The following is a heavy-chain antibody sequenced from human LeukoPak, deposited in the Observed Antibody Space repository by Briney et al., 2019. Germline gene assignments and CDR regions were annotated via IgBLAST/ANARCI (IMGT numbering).Heavy chain of an antibody. CDR1: GGSISSSSYY. CDR3: ARDREMAYDY. Sequence: SETLSLTCTVSGGSISSSSYYWGWIRQAPGKGLEWIATIYHSGSTYYNPSLQSRVTISLDTSKNQFSLKLSSVTAADTAVYYCARDREMAYDYWGQGILVTVSS. CDR2: IYHSGST. J-gene: IGHJ4*02. V-gene: IGHV4-39*07. D-gene: IGHD5-24*01.